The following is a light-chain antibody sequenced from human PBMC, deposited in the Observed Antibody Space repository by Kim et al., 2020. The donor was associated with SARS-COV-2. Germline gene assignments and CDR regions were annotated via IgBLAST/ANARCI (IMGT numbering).Light chain of an antibody. CDR1: SSDVGGYNY. Sequence: QSALTQPASVSGSPGQSITISCTGTSSDVGGYNYVSWYQQHPGKAPKLMIYDVSNRPSGVSNRFSGSKCGNTASLTISGLQPEDEADYYCSSYTSSTTPRVFG. CDR2: DVS. CDR3: SSYTSSTTPRV. J-gene: IGLJ3*02. V-gene: IGLV2-14*03.